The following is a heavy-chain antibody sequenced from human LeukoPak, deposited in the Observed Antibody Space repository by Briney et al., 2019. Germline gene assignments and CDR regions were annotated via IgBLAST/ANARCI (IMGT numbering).Heavy chain of an antibody. CDR3: ATLQSSWFDY. CDR1: GYTLTELP. Sequence: PGASVKVSCKVSGYTLTELPMHWVRQAPGKGLEWMGGFDPEGGETIYAQKFQGRVTMTEDTSTDTAYMELSSLRSEDTAVYYCATLQSSWFDYWGQGTLVTVSS. J-gene: IGHJ4*02. CDR2: FDPEGGET. V-gene: IGHV1-24*01. D-gene: IGHD6-19*01.